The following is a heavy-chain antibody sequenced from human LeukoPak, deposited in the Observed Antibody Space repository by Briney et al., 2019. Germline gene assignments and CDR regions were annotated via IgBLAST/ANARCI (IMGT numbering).Heavy chain of an antibody. Sequence: GGSPRLSCAASGFTFSSYGMHWVRQAPGKGLEWVAVIWYDGSNKYYVDSVKGRFTISRDNSKNTLYLQMNSLRAEDTAVYYCARAGFWSGYPNYYYYGMDVWGQGTTVTVSS. CDR3: ARAGFWSGYPNYYYYGMDV. V-gene: IGHV3-33*01. J-gene: IGHJ6*02. CDR1: GFTFSSYG. D-gene: IGHD3-3*01. CDR2: IWYDGSNK.